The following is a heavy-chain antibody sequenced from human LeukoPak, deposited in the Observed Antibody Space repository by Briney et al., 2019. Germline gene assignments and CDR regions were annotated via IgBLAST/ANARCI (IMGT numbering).Heavy chain of an antibody. CDR1: GGSLRGYY. J-gene: IGHJ4*02. D-gene: IGHD6-13*01. Sequence: SETLSLTCAVQGGSLRGYYWTWIRQPPGEGLEWIGEITHNGDSDYNPSLRTRVTVSGDTSTNQFFLDMSSVTAADTAIYYCARARGATAGYDSWGQGVLATVSS. CDR3: ARARGATAGYDS. V-gene: IGHV4-34*01. CDR2: ITHNGDS.